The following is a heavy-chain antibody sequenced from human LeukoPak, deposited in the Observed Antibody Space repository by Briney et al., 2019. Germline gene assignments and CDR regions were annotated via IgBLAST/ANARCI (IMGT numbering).Heavy chain of an antibody. V-gene: IGHV3-30-3*01. D-gene: IGHD3-3*01. J-gene: IGHJ5*02. CDR1: GFTFSSYA. CDR2: ISYDGSNK. Sequence: GGSLRLSCAASGFTFSSYAMSWVRQAPGKGLEWVAVISYDGSNKYYADSVKGRFTISRDNSKNTLYLQMNSLRAEDTAVYYCARGGQSGLARYWFDPWGQGTLVTVSS. CDR3: ARGGQSGLARYWFDP.